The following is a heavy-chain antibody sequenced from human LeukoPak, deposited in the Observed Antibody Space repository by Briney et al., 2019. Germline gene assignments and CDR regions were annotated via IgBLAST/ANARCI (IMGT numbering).Heavy chain of an antibody. CDR1: GVTFSSYA. Sequence: GRSLRLSCAVSGVTFSSYAMSWVRQAPGQGMDWVSAVSGSGGGTYYADSVKGRFAIFRDNSKKTLYLQMESLRPAATAAYYCAKPLGRSYLFDRWGQGNLVTVSS. D-gene: IGHD1-26*01. CDR2: VSGSGGGT. V-gene: IGHV3-23*01. J-gene: IGHJ4*02. CDR3: AKPLGRSYLFDR.